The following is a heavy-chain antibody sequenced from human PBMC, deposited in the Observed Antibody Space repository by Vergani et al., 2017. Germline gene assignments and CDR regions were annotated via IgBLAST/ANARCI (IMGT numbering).Heavy chain of an antibody. V-gene: IGHV3-48*01. D-gene: IGHD1-26*01. CDR3: VKDHMGASFVGTNHNDY. J-gene: IGHJ4*02. Sequence: EVQLVESGGGLVQRGGSLRLSCAASGFTFSSYSMNWVRQAPGKGLEWVSYISSSSSPIYYADSVLGRFTISRDNAKNSLYLQMNSLRAEDTAVYYCVKDHMGASFVGTNHNDYWGQGTLVTVSS. CDR2: ISSSSSPI. CDR1: GFTFSSYS.